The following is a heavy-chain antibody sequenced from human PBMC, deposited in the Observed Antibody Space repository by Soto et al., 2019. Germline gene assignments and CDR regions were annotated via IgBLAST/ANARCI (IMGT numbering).Heavy chain of an antibody. CDR1: GFTFSRYA. CDR3: AKKFDFGESSYYYGMDV. CDR2: ISGSGGST. Sequence: PGGSLRLSCAASGFTFSRYAMNWVRQAPGKGLEWVSGISGSGGSTYYADSVKGRFTISRDHSKNTLYLQMNSLRAEDTAVYYCAKKFDFGESSYYYGMDVWGQGTTVTVSS. D-gene: IGHD4-17*01. J-gene: IGHJ6*02. V-gene: IGHV3-23*01.